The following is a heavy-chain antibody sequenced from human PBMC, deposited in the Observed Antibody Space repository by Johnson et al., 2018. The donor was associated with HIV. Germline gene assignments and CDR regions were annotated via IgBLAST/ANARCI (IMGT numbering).Heavy chain of an antibody. J-gene: IGHJ3*02. V-gene: IGHV3-66*02. Sequence: VLLVESGGGVVQTGRSLRLSCAASGFTFSSNYMSWVRQAPGKGLEWVSVIFSVGNAYYADSVKGRFTISRDNSKNTLYLHMSSLGAEDTALYYCARDSFIAVTLSDAFDIWGQGTVVTVSS. D-gene: IGHD6-19*01. CDR2: IFSVGNA. CDR1: GFTFSSNY. CDR3: ARDSFIAVTLSDAFDI.